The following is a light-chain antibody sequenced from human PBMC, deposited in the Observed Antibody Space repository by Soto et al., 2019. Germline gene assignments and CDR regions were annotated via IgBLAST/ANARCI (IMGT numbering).Light chain of an antibody. CDR2: DAS. CDR1: QSISSW. CDR3: QQYNSYST. V-gene: IGKV1-5*01. Sequence: DIQMTQSPSTLSASVGDRVTITCRASQSISSWLAWYQQKPGKAPKLLIYDASSLESGVPSRFSGSGSGTEFTLTISSLQPDDFATYYCQQYNSYSTCGQGTKVAIK. J-gene: IGKJ2*01.